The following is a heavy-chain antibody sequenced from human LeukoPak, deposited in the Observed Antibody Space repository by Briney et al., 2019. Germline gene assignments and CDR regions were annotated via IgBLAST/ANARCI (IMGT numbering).Heavy chain of an antibody. J-gene: IGHJ4*02. Sequence: GGSLRLSCAASGFTFSTYAMSWVRQAPGKGLEWVSALSPSGGITYYEDSVKGRFTISRDNAKNSLYLQMNSLRAEDTAVYYCARIVVAVAAQSDYWGQGTLVTVSS. V-gene: IGHV3-23*01. CDR3: ARIVVAVAAQSDY. CDR2: LSPSGGIT. CDR1: GFTFSTYA. D-gene: IGHD2-15*01.